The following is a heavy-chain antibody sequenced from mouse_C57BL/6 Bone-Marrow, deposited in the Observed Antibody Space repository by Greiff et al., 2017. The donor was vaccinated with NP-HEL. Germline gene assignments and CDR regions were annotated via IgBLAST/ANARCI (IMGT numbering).Heavy chain of an antibody. CDR2: LDPENGDT. CDR3: TTGGSSPYAMDY. D-gene: IGHD1-1*01. J-gene: IGHJ4*01. V-gene: IGHV14-4*01. CDR1: GFNIKDDY. Sequence: EVQLQQSGAELVRPGASVKLSCTVSGFNIKDDYMHWVKQRPEQGLEWIGWLDPENGDTEYASKFQGKATITADTSSHTAYLQLSSLTSEDTAVYYCTTGGSSPYAMDYWGQGTSVTVSS.